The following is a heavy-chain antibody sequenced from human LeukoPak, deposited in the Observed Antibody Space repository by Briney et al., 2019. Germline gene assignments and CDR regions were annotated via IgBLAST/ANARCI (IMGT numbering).Heavy chain of an antibody. D-gene: IGHD5-12*01. CDR2: INSDGSST. CDR1: GFTFSSYW. J-gene: IGHJ6*03. CDR3: ARVVRGYDLFNHGYYYYYYMDV. Sequence: GGSLRLSCAASGFTFSSYWMHWVRQAPGKGLVWVSRINSDGSSTSYADSVKGRFTISRDNAKNTLYLQMNSLRAGDTAVYYCARVVRGYDLFNHGYYYYYYMDVWGKGTTVTVSS. V-gene: IGHV3-74*01.